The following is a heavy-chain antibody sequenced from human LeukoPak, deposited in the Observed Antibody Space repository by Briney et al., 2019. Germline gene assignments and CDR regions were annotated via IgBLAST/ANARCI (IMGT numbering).Heavy chain of an antibody. Sequence: GGSLRLSCAASGFTFSSYWMSWVRQAPGKGLEWVANVKQDGSEKYYVDSVKGRFTISRDNAKNSLYLQMNSLRAEDTAVYYCARDKSRDGYVYYLDYWGQGTLVTVSS. CDR3: ARDKSRDGYVYYLDY. CDR2: VKQDGSEK. CDR1: GFTFSSYW. J-gene: IGHJ4*02. V-gene: IGHV3-7*01. D-gene: IGHD5-24*01.